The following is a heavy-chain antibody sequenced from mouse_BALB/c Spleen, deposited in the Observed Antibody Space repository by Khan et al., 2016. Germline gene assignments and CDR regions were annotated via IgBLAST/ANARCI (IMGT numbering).Heavy chain of an antibody. CDR2: ISYSGST. CDR1: GYSITSDYA. CDR3: ATYGNCGYAMDY. Sequence: VQLKESGPGLVKPSQSLSLTCTVTGYSITSDYAWNWIRQFPGNKLEWMGYISYSGSTSYNPSLKSRISITRDTSKNQFFLQLNSVTTEDTATYYCATYGNCGYAMDYWGQGTSVTVSS. D-gene: IGHD2-1*01. J-gene: IGHJ4*01. V-gene: IGHV3-2*02.